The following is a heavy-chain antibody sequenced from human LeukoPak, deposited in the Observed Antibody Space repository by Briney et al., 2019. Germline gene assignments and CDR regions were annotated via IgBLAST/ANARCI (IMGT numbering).Heavy chain of an antibody. Sequence: SVKVSCKASGGTFSSYAISWVRQAPGQGLEWMGRIIPIFGTANYAQKFQGRVTITTDESTSTAYMELSSLRPEDTAVYYCARAVVSGSYYLDYWGQGTLVTVSS. CDR2: IIPIFGTA. D-gene: IGHD1-26*01. CDR3: ARAVVSGSYYLDY. J-gene: IGHJ4*02. V-gene: IGHV1-69*05. CDR1: GGTFSSYA.